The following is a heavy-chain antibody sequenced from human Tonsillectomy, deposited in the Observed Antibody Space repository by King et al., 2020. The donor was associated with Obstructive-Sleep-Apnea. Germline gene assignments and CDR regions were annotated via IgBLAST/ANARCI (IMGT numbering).Heavy chain of an antibody. CDR3: ARGARPLNWFFDL. V-gene: IGHV3-30*04. CDR2: TLYDGDNE. J-gene: IGHJ2*01. Sequence: VQLVESGGCVVQPGRSLRLSCAASGFSFSNYALHWGRQAPGRGLVWVAITLYDGDNEYYAESVKGRFTISRDKSKNTLFLQMNSLRIEETSLYYCARGARPLNWFFDLWGRGTLVAVSS. CDR1: GFSFSNYA.